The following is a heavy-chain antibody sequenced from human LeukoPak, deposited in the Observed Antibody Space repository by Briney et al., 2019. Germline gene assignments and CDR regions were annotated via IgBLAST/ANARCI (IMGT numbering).Heavy chain of an antibody. D-gene: IGHD1-14*01. Sequence: GASVRVSSRTSGYTFSTYEINWVRQPPGQGLEWMGWMHPNSGDTDYAQKFQGRVTMTRDTSINTVYMELSSLRPEDTAVYYCTRGPRNDPWGQGTLVTVSS. J-gene: IGHJ5*02. CDR2: MHPNSGDT. CDR1: GYTFSTYE. CDR3: TRGPRNDP. V-gene: IGHV1-8*01.